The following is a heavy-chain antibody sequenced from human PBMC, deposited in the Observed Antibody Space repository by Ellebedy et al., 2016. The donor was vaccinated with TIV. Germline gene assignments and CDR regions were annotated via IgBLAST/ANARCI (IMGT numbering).Heavy chain of an antibody. V-gene: IGHV3-53*01. CDR1: GFSVRSNY. J-gene: IGHJ6*02. Sequence: GGSLRLSCTVSGFSVRSNYMSWVRQAPGKGLEWVSVLFVNGATFYSDAVKGRYTISRDESKNTMYLQMNSLRAEDTAVYYCARDLTNHYYTMDVWGQGTTVTVSS. D-gene: IGHD3-10*01. CDR2: LFVNGAT. CDR3: ARDLTNHYYTMDV.